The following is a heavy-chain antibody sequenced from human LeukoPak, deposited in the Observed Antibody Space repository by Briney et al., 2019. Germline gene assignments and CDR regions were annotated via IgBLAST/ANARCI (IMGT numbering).Heavy chain of an antibody. CDR2: ISWNSGSI. D-gene: IGHD3-10*01. CDR1: GFTFDDYA. J-gene: IGHJ5*02. V-gene: IGHV3-9*01. Sequence: LPGGSLRLSCAASGFTFDDYAMHWVRQAPGKGLEWVSGISWNSGSIGYADSVKGRFTISRDNAKNSLYLQMNSLRAEDTALYYCAKANGLGGSGSSRHNWFDPWGQGTLVTVSS. CDR3: AKANGLGGSGSSRHNWFDP.